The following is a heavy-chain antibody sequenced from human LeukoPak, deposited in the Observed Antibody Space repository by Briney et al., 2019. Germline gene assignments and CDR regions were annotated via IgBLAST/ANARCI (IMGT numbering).Heavy chain of an antibody. CDR1: GFTFSDYY. V-gene: IGHV3-11*01. CDR2: ISSSGSTI. CDR3: ARDPPYSSSWYVRYGMDV. Sequence: SGGSLRLSCAASGFTFSDYYMSWIRQAPGKGLEWVSYISSSGSTIYYADSVKGRSTISRDNAKNSLYLQMNSLRAEDTAVYYCARDPPYSSSWYVRYGMDVWGQGTTVTVSS. D-gene: IGHD6-13*01. J-gene: IGHJ6*02.